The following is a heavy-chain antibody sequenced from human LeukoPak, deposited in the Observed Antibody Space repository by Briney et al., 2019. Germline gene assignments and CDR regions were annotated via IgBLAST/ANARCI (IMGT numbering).Heavy chain of an antibody. CDR2: IRHDGSEK. Sequence: GGSLRLSCAASGFTFSSYGMSWVRQAPGKGLEWVANIRHDGSEKYYVDSVKGRFTISRDNVKNSLYLQMDSLRAEDTAVYYCARSLIAGPNWFDPWGQGTLVTVSS. V-gene: IGHV3-7*05. CDR1: GFTFSSYG. J-gene: IGHJ5*02. CDR3: ARSLIAGPNWFDP. D-gene: IGHD6-13*01.